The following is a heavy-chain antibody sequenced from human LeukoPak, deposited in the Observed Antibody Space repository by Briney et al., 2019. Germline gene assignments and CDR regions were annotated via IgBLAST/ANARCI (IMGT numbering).Heavy chain of an antibody. J-gene: IGHJ6*03. CDR2: IKQDGTEK. CDR3: ARVAQGATTENYFYYYMDV. Sequence: GGSLRLSCAASGFTFSSYWMTWVRQAPGKGLEWVANIKQDGTEKYYVDSVKGRFTISRDNAKTSLYLQMNSLRVEDTAVYYCARVAQGATTENYFYYYMDVWGKGTTVTVSS. D-gene: IGHD4-11*01. V-gene: IGHV3-7*01. CDR1: GFTFSSYW.